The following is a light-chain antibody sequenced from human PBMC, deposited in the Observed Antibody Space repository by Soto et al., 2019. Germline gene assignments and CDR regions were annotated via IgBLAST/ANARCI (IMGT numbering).Light chain of an antibody. CDR2: IND. Sequence: QSVLTQPPSASGTPGQRITISCSGSSSNIGDNPVNWYQQLPGAAPKLLIYINDQRPSGVPDRFSGSKSGTSASLAISGLQAEDEADYYCQSYDSSLSGVFGSGTKLTVL. J-gene: IGLJ1*01. CDR1: SSNIGDNP. CDR3: QSYDSSLSGV. V-gene: IGLV1-44*01.